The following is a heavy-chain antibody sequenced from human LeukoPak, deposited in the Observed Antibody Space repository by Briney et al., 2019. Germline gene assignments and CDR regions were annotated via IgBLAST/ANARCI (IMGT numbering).Heavy chain of an antibody. CDR2: ISSSSSFI. J-gene: IGHJ4*02. V-gene: IGHV3-21*01. Sequence: GGSLRLSCAASGFTFSSYSMNWVRQAPGKGLEWVSSISSSSSFIYYADSVKGRFTISRDNAKNSLYLQMNSLRAEDTAVYYCARDVSRFGELRPFDYWGQGTLATVSS. CDR1: GFTFSSYS. D-gene: IGHD3-10*01. CDR3: ARDVSRFGELRPFDY.